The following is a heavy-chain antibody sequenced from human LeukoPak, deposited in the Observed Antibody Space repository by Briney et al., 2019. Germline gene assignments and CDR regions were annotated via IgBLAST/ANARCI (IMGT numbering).Heavy chain of an antibody. Sequence: GGSLRLSCTASGFSFSGHWMHWARQLPGKGLVWVSRISPTGSTTSYADSVKGRFTVSRDNAKNTLYLQVNNLRAEDTAVYYCARGPSSNWSGLDFWGQGTLLTVSS. V-gene: IGHV3-74*01. CDR1: GFSFSGHW. CDR3: ARGPSSNWSGLDF. CDR2: ISPTGSTT. J-gene: IGHJ4*02. D-gene: IGHD6-13*01.